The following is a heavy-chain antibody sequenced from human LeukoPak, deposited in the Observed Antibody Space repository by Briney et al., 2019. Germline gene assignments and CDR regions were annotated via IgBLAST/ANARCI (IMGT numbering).Heavy chain of an antibody. V-gene: IGHV3-30*02. Sequence: GGSLRLSCAASGFTFSSYGMHWVRQAPGKGLEWVAFIRYDGSNKYYADSVKGRFTISRDNAKNSLYLQMNSLRAEDTAVYYCARHGGDGYNPFDYWGQGTLVTVSS. D-gene: IGHD5-24*01. J-gene: IGHJ4*02. CDR1: GFTFSSYG. CDR2: IRYDGSNK. CDR3: ARHGGDGYNPFDY.